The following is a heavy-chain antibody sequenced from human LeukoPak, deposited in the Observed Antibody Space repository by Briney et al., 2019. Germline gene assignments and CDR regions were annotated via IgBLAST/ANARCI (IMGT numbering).Heavy chain of an antibody. V-gene: IGHV3-7*01. Sequence: GGSLRLSCVASGFTFSNYWMNCVRQAPGKGLEWVANIKQDGSETYYVDSVKGRFTISRDNAKNSLYLQMNSLGAEDTAVYYCARDQWELYDWGQGTLVTVSS. CDR2: IKQDGSET. J-gene: IGHJ4*02. CDR1: GFTFSNYW. CDR3: ARDQWELYD. D-gene: IGHD1-26*01.